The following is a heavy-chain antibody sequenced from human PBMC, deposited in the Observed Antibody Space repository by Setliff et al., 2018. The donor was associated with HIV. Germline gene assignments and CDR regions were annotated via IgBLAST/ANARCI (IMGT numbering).Heavy chain of an antibody. D-gene: IGHD3-3*01. CDR2: VYPDDSDS. Sequence: GESLKISCRGSGYNFASHWIAWVRQMPGKGLEWMGIVYPDDSDSRYGPSFQGQVTISADKSVSTAYLQWSSLKASDTAIYYCTRRRRAPGTEDLEAHWGQGTLVTVSS. V-gene: IGHV5-51*01. CDR3: TRRRRAPGTEDLEAH. CDR1: GYNFASHW. J-gene: IGHJ4*02.